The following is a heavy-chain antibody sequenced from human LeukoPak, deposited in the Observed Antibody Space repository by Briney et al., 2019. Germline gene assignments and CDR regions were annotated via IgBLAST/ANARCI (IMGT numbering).Heavy chain of an antibody. Sequence: GGSLRLSCAASGFTFSDYYMSWVRQAPGKGLEWVANIKQDGSEKYYVDSVKGRFTISRDNAKNSLYLQMNSLRAEDTAVYYCARDAALWSYGMDVWGQGTTVTVSS. J-gene: IGHJ6*02. CDR2: IKQDGSEK. CDR3: ARDAALWSYGMDV. D-gene: IGHD2-21*01. V-gene: IGHV3-7*01. CDR1: GFTFSDYY.